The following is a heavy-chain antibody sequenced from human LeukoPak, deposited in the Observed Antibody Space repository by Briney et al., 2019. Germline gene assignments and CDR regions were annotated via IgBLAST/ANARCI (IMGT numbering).Heavy chain of an antibody. V-gene: IGHV3-21*01. CDR3: ARDLGDYVWGSYRYSLFDY. D-gene: IGHD3-16*02. J-gene: IGHJ4*02. Sequence: GGSLRLSCAASGFTFSSYSMNWVRQAPGKGLEWVSSISSSSSYIYYADSVKGRFTISRDNAKNSLYLQMNSLRAEDTAVYYCARDLGDYVWGSYRYSLFDYRGQGTLVTVSS. CDR1: GFTFSSYS. CDR2: ISSSSSYI.